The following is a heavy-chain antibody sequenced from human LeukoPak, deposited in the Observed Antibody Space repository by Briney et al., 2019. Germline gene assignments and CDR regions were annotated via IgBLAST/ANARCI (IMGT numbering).Heavy chain of an antibody. D-gene: IGHD2-15*01. CDR2: VIGSGVDA. J-gene: IGHJ4*02. V-gene: IGHV3-23*01. CDR3: AKGAASRCRGALCYPFDC. Sequence: GGSLRLSCTASGFSFSTYAMNWVRQAPGKGLEWVASVIGSGVDAYHAVSVKGRFTVSRDNSKNTLYLQMTSLRAEDTAVYYCAKGAASRCRGALCYPFDCWGQGTLVTVSS. CDR1: GFSFSTYA.